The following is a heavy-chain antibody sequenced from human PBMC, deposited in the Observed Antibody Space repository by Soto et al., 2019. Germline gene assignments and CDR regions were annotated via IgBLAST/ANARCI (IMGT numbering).Heavy chain of an antibody. Sequence: GESLKISCKGSGYSFTGYWIGWVRQMPGKGLEWMGIIYPGDSDTRYSPSFQGQVTISADKSISTAVDTAVYYCARSSGSYGMDVWGQGTTVTVSS. CDR2: IYPGDSDT. D-gene: IGHD3-10*01. CDR1: GYSFTGYW. V-gene: IGHV5-51*01. J-gene: IGHJ6*02. CDR3: DV.